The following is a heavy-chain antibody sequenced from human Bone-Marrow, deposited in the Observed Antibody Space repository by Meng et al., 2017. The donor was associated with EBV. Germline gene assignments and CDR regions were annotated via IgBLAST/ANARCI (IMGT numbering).Heavy chain of an antibody. CDR3: AGLYYDFWGTYSDY. Sequence: QVHLQQWGAGLLETSEXLSLTCAVYGGSFINYYWTWIRQPPGKGLEWIGEVNPSGSTNYNPSLKSRVTISVDTSKNQFSLKLSSVTAADTAVYYCAGLYYDFWGTYSDYWGQGTLVTVSS. D-gene: IGHD3-3*01. CDR2: VNPSGST. CDR1: GGSFINYY. V-gene: IGHV4-34*01. J-gene: IGHJ4*02.